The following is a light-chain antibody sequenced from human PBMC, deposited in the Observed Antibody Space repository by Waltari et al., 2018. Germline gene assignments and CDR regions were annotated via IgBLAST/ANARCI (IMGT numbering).Light chain of an antibody. V-gene: IGKV3-15*01. CDR3: QQYNNWPPGQIT. CDR1: QSVSSN. Sequence: EIVMTQSPATLSVSPGERATLSCRASQSVSSNLAWYQQKPGQAPRLLIYGASTRATGIPARFSGSGSGTEFTLTISSLQSEDVAVYYCQQYNNWPPGQITFGQGTRLEIK. CDR2: GAS. J-gene: IGKJ5*01.